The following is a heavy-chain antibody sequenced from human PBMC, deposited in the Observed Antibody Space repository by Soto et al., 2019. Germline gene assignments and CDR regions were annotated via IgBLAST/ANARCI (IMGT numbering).Heavy chain of an antibody. CDR3: ARRRGSGLLPFYFDY. J-gene: IGHJ4*02. V-gene: IGHV4-59*08. CDR2: IYYTGST. D-gene: IGHD6-19*01. Sequence: SETLSLTCTVSGGSVSSYYWSWIRQSPGKGLEWIGYIYYTGSTKYKPSLKSRVTISLDTSKNHFSLKLSSATAADTAIYYCARRRGSGLLPFYFDYRGQGTLVTVSS. CDR1: GGSVSSYY.